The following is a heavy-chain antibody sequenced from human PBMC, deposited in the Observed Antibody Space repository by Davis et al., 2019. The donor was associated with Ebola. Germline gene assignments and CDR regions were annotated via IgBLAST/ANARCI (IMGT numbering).Heavy chain of an antibody. J-gene: IGHJ4*02. CDR1: GFTFSSYW. CDR3: ARSSYQPDW. D-gene: IGHD2-2*01. CDR2: INTDGSFT. V-gene: IGHV3-74*01. Sequence: GESLKLSCAASGFTFSSYWMHWVRQTPGKGLVWVSRINTDGSFTDYADSVKGRFTISRDNARNTVSLQMNSLRAEDTALYYCARSSYQPDWWGQGTLVTVSS.